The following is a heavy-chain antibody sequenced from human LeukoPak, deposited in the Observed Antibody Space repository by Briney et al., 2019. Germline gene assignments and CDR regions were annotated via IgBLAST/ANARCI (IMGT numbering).Heavy chain of an antibody. CDR2: INPSDGST. CDR3: ASGIVAVGTY. D-gene: IGHD6-13*01. J-gene: IGHJ4*02. Sequence: ASVKVSCKASGDIFTSHYMHWVRQAPGQGLEWMGIINPSDGSTSYAQKFQGRVTMTRDTPTSTGYMEVSSLRPEDTAVYYCASGIVAVGTYWGQGTLVTVSS. CDR1: GDIFTSHY. V-gene: IGHV1-46*01.